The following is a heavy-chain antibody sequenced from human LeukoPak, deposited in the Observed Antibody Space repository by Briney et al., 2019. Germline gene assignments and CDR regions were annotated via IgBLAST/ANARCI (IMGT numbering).Heavy chain of an antibody. D-gene: IGHD3-22*01. CDR1: GFTFSYYA. CDR3: AKGPTYDSLPYYFDY. J-gene: IGHJ4*02. V-gene: IGHV3-64D*09. CDR2: ISSNGGST. Sequence: GGSLSLSCSASGFTFSYYAMHWVRQAAGKGLEFVSGISSNGGSTYYADSLKGRFTVSRDNSNNTLYLQMSSLRAEDTAIYYCAKGPTYDSLPYYFDYWGQGTLVTVSS.